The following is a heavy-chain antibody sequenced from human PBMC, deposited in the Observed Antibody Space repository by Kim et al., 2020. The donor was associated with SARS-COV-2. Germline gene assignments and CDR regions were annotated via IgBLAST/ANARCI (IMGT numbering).Heavy chain of an antibody. Sequence: GGSLRLSCAASGFTVSSNYMSWVRQAPGKGLEWVSVIYSGGSTYYADSVKGRFTISRDNSKNTLYLQMNSLRAEDTAVYYCLYGDPQSYYYGMDVWGQGTTVTVSS. J-gene: IGHJ6*02. D-gene: IGHD4-17*01. CDR2: IYSGGST. CDR3: LYGDPQSYYYGMDV. CDR1: GFTVSSNY. V-gene: IGHV3-66*01.